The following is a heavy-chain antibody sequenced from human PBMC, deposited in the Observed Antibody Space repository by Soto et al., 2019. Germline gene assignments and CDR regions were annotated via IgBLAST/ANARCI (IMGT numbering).Heavy chain of an antibody. CDR3: ARGLYYYDSSGYPDYWYFDY. Sequence: SVKVSCKASGGTFSSYAISWVRQAPGQGLEWMGGIIPIFGTANYAQKFQGRVSITADESTSTAYMELSSLRSEDTAVYYCARGLYYYDSSGYPDYWYFDYWGQGTLVTVSS. CDR1: GGTFSSYA. J-gene: IGHJ4*02. D-gene: IGHD3-22*01. CDR2: IIPIFGTA. V-gene: IGHV1-69*13.